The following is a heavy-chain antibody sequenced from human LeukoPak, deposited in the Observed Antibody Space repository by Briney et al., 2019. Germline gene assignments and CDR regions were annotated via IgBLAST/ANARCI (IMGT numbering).Heavy chain of an antibody. CDR3: VRDRHWTNDWVFDY. J-gene: IGHJ4*02. CDR2: ISGSGTI. CDR1: GGSINSY. D-gene: IGHD1/OR15-1a*01. Sequence: SETLSLTCTVSGGSINSYWSWIRQPAGKGLEWIGRISGSGTITYNPALQSRLSISIDTSKNQFSLKLSSVNAADTAVYYCVRDRHWTNDWVFDYWGQGTLVTVSS. V-gene: IGHV4-4*07.